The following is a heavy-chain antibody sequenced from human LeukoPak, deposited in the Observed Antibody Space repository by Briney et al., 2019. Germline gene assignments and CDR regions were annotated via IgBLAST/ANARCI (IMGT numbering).Heavy chain of an antibody. CDR1: GFTFSSHS. D-gene: IGHD6-19*01. CDR3: ARRGSGWEFDQ. J-gene: IGHJ4*01. Sequence: GGSLRLSCAASGFTFSSHSMHWVRQAPGKGLEYVSGISSNGGSTYYAKSVKVRFTISRDNSKNRLDLRMGSLRVDDMAVYYCARRGSGWEFDQWGHGTLVTVSS. V-gene: IGHV3-64*01. CDR2: ISSNGGST.